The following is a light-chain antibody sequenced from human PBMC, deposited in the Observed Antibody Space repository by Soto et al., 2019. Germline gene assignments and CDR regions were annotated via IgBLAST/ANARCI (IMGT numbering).Light chain of an antibody. CDR2: AAS. J-gene: IGKJ4*01. V-gene: IGKV1-6*01. CDR3: LQDHSGLS. Sequence: ATQMTQSPSSLSASVGDRVTITCRASQDTGSDLGWYQQKPGKAPKLLIYAASVLQGGVPSRFSGSGSGTDFTLTLSNLQPEDFVTYYCLQDHSGLSFGGGTRVEIK. CDR1: QDTGSD.